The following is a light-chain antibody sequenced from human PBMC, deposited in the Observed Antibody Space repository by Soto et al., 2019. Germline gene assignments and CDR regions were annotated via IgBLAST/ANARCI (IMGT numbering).Light chain of an antibody. J-gene: IGLJ3*02. Sequence: QPVLTQPASVSGSPGQSITISCTGTSTDVGGYNYVSWYQQHPGKAPKLMIYEVSNRPSGVSNRFSGSKSGNTASLTISGLQAEDEADYYCISYASSSTLGVFGGGTKLTVL. V-gene: IGLV2-14*01. CDR3: ISYASSSTLGV. CDR1: STDVGGYNY. CDR2: EVS.